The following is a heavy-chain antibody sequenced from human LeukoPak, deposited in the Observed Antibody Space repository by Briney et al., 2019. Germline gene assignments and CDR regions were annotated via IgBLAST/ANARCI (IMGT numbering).Heavy chain of an antibody. CDR2: ISAYNGNT. CDR3: ARGDMIVDAFDF. CDR1: GYTFTSYG. J-gene: IGHJ3*01. D-gene: IGHD3-22*01. V-gene: IGHV1-18*01. Sequence: ASVKVSCKASGYTFTSYGISWVRQAPGQGLEWMGWISAYNGNTNYAQKLQGRVTMTTDTSTSTAYMELSSLRSEDTAVYYCARGDMIVDAFDFWGQGTMVTVSS.